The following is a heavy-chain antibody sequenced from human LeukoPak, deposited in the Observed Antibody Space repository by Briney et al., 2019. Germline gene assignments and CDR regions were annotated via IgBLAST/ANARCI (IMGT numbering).Heavy chain of an antibody. V-gene: IGHV4-34*01. CDR1: GGSFSGYY. CDR3: ARGPRWLRSAFDI. CDR2: INHSGST. J-gene: IGHJ3*02. Sequence: SETLSLTCAVYGGSFSGYYWSWIRQPPGKGLEWIGEINHSGSTNYNPSLKSRVTISVDTSKNQFSLKLSSVTAADTAVYYCARGPRWLRSAFDIWGQGTMVTVSS. D-gene: IGHD5-24*01.